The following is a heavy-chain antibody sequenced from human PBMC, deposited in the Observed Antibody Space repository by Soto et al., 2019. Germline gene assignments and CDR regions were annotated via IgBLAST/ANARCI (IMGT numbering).Heavy chain of an antibody. J-gene: IGHJ3*02. Sequence: QVQLVQSGAEVKKPGSSVKVSCKASGGTFSSYAISWVRQAPGQGLEWMGGIITIFGTANYAQKFQGRVTITADESTSTAYMELSSLRSEDTAVYYCARVLKGYYDSSGYAFDIWGQGTMVTVSS. CDR3: ARVLKGYYDSSGYAFDI. CDR1: GGTFSSYA. V-gene: IGHV1-69*01. D-gene: IGHD3-22*01. CDR2: IITIFGTA.